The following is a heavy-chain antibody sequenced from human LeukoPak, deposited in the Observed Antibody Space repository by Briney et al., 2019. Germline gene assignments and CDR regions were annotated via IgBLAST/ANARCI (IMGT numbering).Heavy chain of an antibody. CDR3: AREVAITMILDNWFDP. CDR2: IYTSGST. V-gene: IGHV4-4*07. J-gene: IGHJ5*02. CDR1: GGSISSYY. Sequence: SETLPLTCTVSGGSISSYYWSWIRQPAGKGLEWIGRIYTSGSTNYNPSPKSRVTMSVDTSKNQFSLKLSSVTAADTAVYYCAREVAITMILDNWFDPWGQGTLVTVSS. D-gene: IGHD3-22*01.